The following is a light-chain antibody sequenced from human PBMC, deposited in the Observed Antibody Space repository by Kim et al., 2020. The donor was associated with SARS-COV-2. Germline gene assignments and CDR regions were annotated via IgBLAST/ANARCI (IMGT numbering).Light chain of an antibody. CDR1: SSDVGTCNY. CDR3: SSFRTGNTLYV. CDR2: DVT. Sequence: QSITISCNGTSSDVGTCNYVSWYQQHPGKVPKLMIYDVTTRPSGVSDRFSGSKSGNTASLTISGLQAEDEADYYCSSFRTGNTLYVFGTGTKVTVL. J-gene: IGLJ1*01. V-gene: IGLV2-14*03.